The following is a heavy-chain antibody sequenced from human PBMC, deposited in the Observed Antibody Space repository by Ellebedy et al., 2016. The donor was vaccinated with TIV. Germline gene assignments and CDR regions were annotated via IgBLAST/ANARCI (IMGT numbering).Heavy chain of an antibody. CDR1: GGPISNGASY. J-gene: IGHJ4*02. CDR2: IYYNGKT. CDR3: ARRDGFFDY. V-gene: IGHV4-39*01. Sequence: GSLRLSXTVSGGPISNGASYWSWIRQPPGEGLEWIGNIYYNGKTYSNPSLKSRVTLSVDTSKNQFSLKLSSVTAADTAVYYCARRDGFFDYWGQGILVTVSS. D-gene: IGHD4-17*01.